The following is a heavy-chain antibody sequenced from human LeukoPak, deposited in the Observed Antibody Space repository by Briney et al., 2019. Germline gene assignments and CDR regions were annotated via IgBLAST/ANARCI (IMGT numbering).Heavy chain of an antibody. Sequence: GGSLRLSCSASGFTFSSHAMHWVRQAPGKGLEYVSVISSNGGGTHYADSVKGRFTVSRDNAKNSLYLQMNSLRAEDTAAYYCARDNYSGYDSGDYWGQGTLVTVSS. CDR3: ARDNYSGYDSGDY. J-gene: IGHJ4*02. V-gene: IGHV3-64*04. CDR1: GFTFSSHA. D-gene: IGHD5-12*01. CDR2: ISSNGGGT.